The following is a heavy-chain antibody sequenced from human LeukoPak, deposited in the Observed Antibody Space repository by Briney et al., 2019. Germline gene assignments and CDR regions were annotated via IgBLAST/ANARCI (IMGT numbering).Heavy chain of an antibody. CDR1: GFTFSGYA. CDR3: AKSRDSRALFDY. Sequence: GGSLRLSCVASGFTFSGYAMSWVRQSPGKGLEWVSMSVGTDSTYYADSVKGRLTISRDKSKNTLYLEMNSLRAEDTAVYYCAKSRDSRALFDYWGQGILVTVSS. V-gene: IGHV3-23*01. CDR2: SVGTDST. J-gene: IGHJ4*02. D-gene: IGHD3-22*01.